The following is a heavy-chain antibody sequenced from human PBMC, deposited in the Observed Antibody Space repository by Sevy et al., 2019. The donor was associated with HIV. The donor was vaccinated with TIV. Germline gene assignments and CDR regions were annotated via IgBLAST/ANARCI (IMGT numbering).Heavy chain of an antibody. V-gene: IGHV3-23*01. CDR1: GFTFSSYA. Sequence: GGSLRLSCAAYGFTFSSYAMSWVRQAPGKGLEWVSAISGSGGSTYYADSVKGRFTISRDNSKNTLYLQMNSLRAEDTAVYYCAKRSSSSWYYIGYWGQGTLVTVSS. J-gene: IGHJ4*02. CDR3: AKRSSSSWYYIGY. D-gene: IGHD6-13*01. CDR2: ISGSGGST.